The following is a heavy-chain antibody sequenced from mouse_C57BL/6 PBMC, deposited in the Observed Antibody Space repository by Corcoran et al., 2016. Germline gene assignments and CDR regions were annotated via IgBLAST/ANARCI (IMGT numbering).Heavy chain of an antibody. CDR3: ARSAYYSPYYYAMYY. CDR2: INTYSGVP. Sequence: QNQLVQSGPELKKPGETVKISCKASGYTFTTYGMSWVKQAPGKGLKWMGWINTYSGVPTYADDFKVRFAFSLETSASTAYLQFNNLKNEDTATYFCARSAYYSPYYYAMYYWGQGTSVTVSS. CDR1: GYTFTTYG. J-gene: IGHJ4*01. V-gene: IGHV9-3*01. D-gene: IGHD2-12*01.